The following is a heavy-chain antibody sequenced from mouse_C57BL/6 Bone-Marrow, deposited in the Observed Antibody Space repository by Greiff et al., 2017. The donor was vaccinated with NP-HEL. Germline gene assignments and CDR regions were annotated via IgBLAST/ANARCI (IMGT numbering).Heavy chain of an antibody. CDR1: GYTFTSYW. V-gene: IGHV1-64*01. D-gene: IGHD1-2*01. J-gene: IGHJ4*01. Sequence: QVQLQQSGAELVKPGASVKLSCKASGYTFTSYWMHWVKQRPGQGLEWIGMIHPNSGSTNYNEKFKSKATLTVDKSSSTAYMQLSSLTSEDSAVYYCARGPLLRHYYAMDYWGQGTSVTVSS. CDR2: IHPNSGST. CDR3: ARGPLLRHYYAMDY.